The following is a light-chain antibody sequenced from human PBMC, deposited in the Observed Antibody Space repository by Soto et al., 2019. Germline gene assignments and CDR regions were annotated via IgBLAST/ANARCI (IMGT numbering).Light chain of an antibody. CDR3: QQSYSVPIT. CDR1: QSVKSS. V-gene: IGKV3-15*01. J-gene: IGKJ5*01. Sequence: EIVMTQSPATLSVSPGERATLSCRASQSVKSSLAWYQHKPGQVPRLLIYGASTRATGVPVRFSGSGSGTDFTLTISSLQPEDFATYHCQQSYSVPITFGQGTRLEIK. CDR2: GAS.